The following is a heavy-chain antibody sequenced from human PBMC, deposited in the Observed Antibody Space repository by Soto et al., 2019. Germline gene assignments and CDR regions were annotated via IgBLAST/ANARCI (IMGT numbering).Heavy chain of an antibody. CDR3: ARGRIAVAGWRVDYYYGMDV. D-gene: IGHD6-19*01. CDR1: GGSCCVYY. CDR2: INHSGST. Sequence: SETLSLTCAIYGGSCCVYYWSWIRRPPTTMLEWIGEINHSGSTNYNPSLKSRVTISVDTSKNQFSLKLSSVTAADTAVYYCARGRIAVAGWRVDYYYGMDVWGQGTTVTVS. V-gene: IGHV4-34*01. J-gene: IGHJ6*02.